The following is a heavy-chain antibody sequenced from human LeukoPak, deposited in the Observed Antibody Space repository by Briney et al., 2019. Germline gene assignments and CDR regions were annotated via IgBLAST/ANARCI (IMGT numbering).Heavy chain of an antibody. J-gene: IGHJ6*04. CDR1: GGTFSSYA. CDR2: IIPILGIA. CDR3: ASLGIKTTETPGV. D-gene: IGHD4-11*01. Sequence: SSVKVSCKASGGTFSSYAISWVRQAPGQGLEWMGRIIPILGIANYAQKFQGRVTITADKSTSTAYMELSSLRSEDTAVYYCASLGIKTTETPGVWGKGTTVTVSS. V-gene: IGHV1-69*04.